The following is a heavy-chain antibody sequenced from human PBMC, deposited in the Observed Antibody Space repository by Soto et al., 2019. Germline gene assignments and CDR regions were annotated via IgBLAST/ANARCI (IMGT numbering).Heavy chain of an antibody. J-gene: IGHJ4*02. Sequence: GGSLRLSCAASGFTFSYYAMAGVRQAPGKGLEWVSSASGSGSGTYYADSVKGRFTISRDNSKNTLFLHMTNLRAGDTALYFCAKGRPGVAAAPDNWGQGTLVTVSS. D-gene: IGHD2-21*01. V-gene: IGHV3-23*01. CDR1: GFTFSYYA. CDR2: ASGSGSGT. CDR3: AKGRPGVAAAPDN.